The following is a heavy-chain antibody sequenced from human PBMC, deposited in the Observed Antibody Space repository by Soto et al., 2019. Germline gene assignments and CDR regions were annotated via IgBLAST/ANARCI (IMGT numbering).Heavy chain of an antibody. D-gene: IGHD4-17*01. Sequence: QVQVVQSGAEVKKPGASVKVSCKASGYTFTSYAMHWVRQAPGQRLEWMGWINPGNGNTKNSQKFQGRVTITRDTSASTAYMELSSLRSEDTAVYYCARGASSVTTFYFDLWGRGTLVTVSS. CDR2: INPGNGNT. CDR3: ARGASSVTTFYFDL. CDR1: GYTFTSYA. V-gene: IGHV1-3*01. J-gene: IGHJ2*01.